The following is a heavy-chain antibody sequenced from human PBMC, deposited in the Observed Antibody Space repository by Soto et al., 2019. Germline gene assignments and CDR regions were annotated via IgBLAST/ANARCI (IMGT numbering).Heavy chain of an antibody. D-gene: IGHD3-9*01. CDR3: ASYDILTGYYIDY. Sequence: PSETLSLTCTVSGGSISSSSYYWGWIRQPPGKGLEWIGSIYYSGSTYYNPSLKSRVTISVDTSKNQFSLKLSSVTAADTAVYYCASYDILTGYYIDYWGQGTLVTVSS. J-gene: IGHJ4*02. CDR2: IYYSGST. CDR1: GGSISSSSYY. V-gene: IGHV4-39*01.